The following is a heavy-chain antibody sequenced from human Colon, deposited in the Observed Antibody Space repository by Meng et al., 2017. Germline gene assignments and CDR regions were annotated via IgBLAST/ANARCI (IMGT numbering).Heavy chain of an antibody. V-gene: IGHV4-59*01. D-gene: IGHD3-10*01. CDR3: ATSDRVPGWFDP. J-gene: IGHJ5*02. CDR2: IYYSGRT. CDR1: GASIKSYF. Sequence: QGQLQQWGAGLLKPSEPLSLSCTVSGASIKSYFWSWLRQAPGKGLEWIASIYYSGRTDYNPSLKSRVAISVDTSKSHFSLNLSSATAADTAVYYCATSDRVPGWFDPWGQGTLVTVSS.